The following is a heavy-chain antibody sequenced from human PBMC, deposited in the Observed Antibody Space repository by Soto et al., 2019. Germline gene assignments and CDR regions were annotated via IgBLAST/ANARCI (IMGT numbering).Heavy chain of an antibody. CDR3: AREFYDGSNYHQTDAFDV. J-gene: IGHJ3*01. V-gene: IGHV3-48*01. CDR2: ISGSGSTI. D-gene: IGHD3-22*01. Sequence: HPGGSLRLSCAASGFTFSSYSMNWVRQAPGKGLEWVSYISGSGSTIYYADSVKGRFTISRDNPKNTIYLQMNSLRAEDTAVYYCAREFYDGSNYHQTDAFDVWGQGTMVTVSS. CDR1: GFTFSSYS.